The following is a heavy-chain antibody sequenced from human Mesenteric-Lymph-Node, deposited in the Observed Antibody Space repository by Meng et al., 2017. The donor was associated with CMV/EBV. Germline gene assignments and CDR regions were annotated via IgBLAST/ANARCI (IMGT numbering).Heavy chain of an antibody. CDR2: ISSSGSTI. CDR1: GFTFSSYE. CDR3: ARGTDYYVVTPGFDY. D-gene: IGHD3-16*01. J-gene: IGHJ4*02. Sequence: GGSLRLSCAASGFTFSSYEMNWVRQAPGKGLEWVSYISSSGSTIYYADSVKGRFTISRDNAKSSLYLQMNSLRAEDTDVYYCARGTDYYVVTPGFDYWGQGTLVTVSS. V-gene: IGHV3-48*03.